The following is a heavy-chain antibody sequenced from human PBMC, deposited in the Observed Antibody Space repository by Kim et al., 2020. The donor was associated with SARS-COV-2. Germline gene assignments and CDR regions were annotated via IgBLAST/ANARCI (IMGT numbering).Heavy chain of an antibody. D-gene: IGHD3-22*01. CDR3: ARGAHGSSVYVY. Sequence: SVKVSCKASGCTFSSYAISWVRQAPGQGLEWMGGINPIFGTANYAQKFQGRVTITADESTSTAYMELSSLRSEDTAVYYCARGAHGSSVYVYWGQGTLVTVSS. V-gene: IGHV1-69*13. J-gene: IGHJ4*02. CDR1: GCTFSSYA. CDR2: INPIFGTA.